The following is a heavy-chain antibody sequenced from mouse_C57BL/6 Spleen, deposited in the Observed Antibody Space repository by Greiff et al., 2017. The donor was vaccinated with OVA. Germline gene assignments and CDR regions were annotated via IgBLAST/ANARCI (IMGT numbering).Heavy chain of an antibody. V-gene: IGHV1-63*01. Sequence: LQESGAELVRPGTSVKMSCKASGYTFTNYWIGWAKQRPGHGLEWIGDIYPGGGYTNYNEKFKGKATLTADKSSSTAYMQFSSLTSEDSAIYYCARTVGGWYFDVWGTGTTVTVSS. D-gene: IGHD1-1*01. CDR3: ARTVGGWYFDV. J-gene: IGHJ1*03. CDR1: GYTFTNYW. CDR2: IYPGGGYT.